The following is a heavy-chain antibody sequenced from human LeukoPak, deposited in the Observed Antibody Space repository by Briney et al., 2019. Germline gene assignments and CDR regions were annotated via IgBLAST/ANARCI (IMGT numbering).Heavy chain of an antibody. CDR1: GGSISSGGYY. CDR2: IYHSGST. CDR3: ARSRGNSYGYYYYGMDV. Sequence: PSETLSLTCTVSGGSISSGGYYWSWIRQPPGKGLEWIGYIYHSGSTYYNPSLKSRVTISVDRSKNQFSLKLSSVTAADTAVYYCARSRGNSYGYYYYGMDVWGQGTTVTVSS. D-gene: IGHD5-18*01. V-gene: IGHV4-30-2*02. J-gene: IGHJ6*02.